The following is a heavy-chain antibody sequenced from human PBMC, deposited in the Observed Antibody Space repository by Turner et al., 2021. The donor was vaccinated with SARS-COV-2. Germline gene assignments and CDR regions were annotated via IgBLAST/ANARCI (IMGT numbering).Heavy chain of an antibody. V-gene: IGHV3-23*01. D-gene: IGHD2-2*01. Sequence: VQVLESRGRLVQTGGYLRLSCTAYGVTFISYAFNWVRKAPGKGLEWVSAISGSGENTFYAGSVQGRFTITRDKSNNTVYLQMNNLRAEDTAVYYCARERRTSSWYDNYGMDVWGQGTTVTVSS. CDR3: ARERRTSSWYDNYGMDV. CDR1: GVTFISYA. J-gene: IGHJ6*02. CDR2: ISGSGENT.